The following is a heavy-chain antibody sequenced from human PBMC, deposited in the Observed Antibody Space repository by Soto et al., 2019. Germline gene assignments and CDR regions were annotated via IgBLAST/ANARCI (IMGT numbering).Heavy chain of an antibody. D-gene: IGHD6-19*01. CDR1: GGTFRTYA. CDR3: AKGAVAGTPTSYYYYGMDG. CDR2: IIPIFGKV. V-gene: IGHV1-69*12. Sequence: QVQLLQSGAEVKKPGSSVRVSCEASGGTFRTYAISWVRQAPGQGLEWMGEIIPIFGKVNYAQKFQGRVTITADESTTTVYMDLRSLTSEDTAVYYCAKGAVAGTPTSYYYYGMDGWGQGTTVTV. J-gene: IGHJ6*02.